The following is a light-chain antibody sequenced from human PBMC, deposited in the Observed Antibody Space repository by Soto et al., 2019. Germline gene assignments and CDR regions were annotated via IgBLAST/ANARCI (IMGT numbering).Light chain of an antibody. CDR3: QQSYSTPRT. Sequence: DIQMTQSPSSLSASVGDRVTITCRASQSISSYLNWYQQKPGKAPKLLIYAASSLQSGVPSRFSGSGSGTPFPLTNRRLLPEGFATYYCQQSYSTPRTFGQGTKVEIK. V-gene: IGKV1-39*01. CDR1: QSISSY. CDR2: AAS. J-gene: IGKJ1*01.